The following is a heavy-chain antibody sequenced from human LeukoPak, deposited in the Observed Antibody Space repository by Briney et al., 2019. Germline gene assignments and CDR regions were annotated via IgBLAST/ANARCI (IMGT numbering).Heavy chain of an antibody. J-gene: IGHJ6*02. Sequence: SETLSVTCTVSGGSISTDYWTWIRQPPGKGLEWIGLISYSGSTYYNPSLKSRVTISVDTSKNQFSLRLTSVTAADTAVYYCAKNAPMSGYDFYYAMAVWGQGTTVRVS. V-gene: IGHV4-59*08. CDR2: ISYSGST. CDR1: GGSISTDY. CDR3: AKNAPMSGYDFYYAMAV. D-gene: IGHD5-12*01.